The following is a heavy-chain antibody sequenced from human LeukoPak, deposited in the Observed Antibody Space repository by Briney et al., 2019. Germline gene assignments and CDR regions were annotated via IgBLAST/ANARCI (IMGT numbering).Heavy chain of an antibody. Sequence: SETLSLTCAVYGGSFSGYYWSWIRQPPGKGLEWIGYIYYSGSTNYNPSLKSRVTISVDTSKNQFSLKLSSVTAADTAVYYCARDRVVVVPAAMRREYYFDYWGQGTLVTVSS. J-gene: IGHJ4*02. CDR3: ARDRVVVVPAAMRREYYFDY. V-gene: IGHV4-59*01. CDR1: GGSFSGYY. CDR2: IYYSGST. D-gene: IGHD2-2*01.